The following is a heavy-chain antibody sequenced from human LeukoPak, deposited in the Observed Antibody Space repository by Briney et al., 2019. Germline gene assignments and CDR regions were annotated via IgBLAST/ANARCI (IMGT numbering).Heavy chain of an antibody. J-gene: IGHJ4*02. CDR2: INPNSGGT. V-gene: IGHV1-2*02. CDR1: GYTFTGYY. D-gene: IGHD3-22*01. CDR3: AKGRYYYYDSSGYFDY. Sequence: ASVKVSCKASGYTFTGYYMHWVRQAPGQGLEWMGWINPNSGGTDYAQKFQGRVTMTRDTSISTTYMELSRLRSEDTAVYYCAKGRYYYYDSSGYFDYWGQGTLVTVSS.